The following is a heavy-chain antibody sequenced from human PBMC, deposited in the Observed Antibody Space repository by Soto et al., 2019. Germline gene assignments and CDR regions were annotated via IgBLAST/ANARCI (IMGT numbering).Heavy chain of an antibody. J-gene: IGHJ6*02. CDR3: ARGDSTDCSNGVCSFFNDHDIDV. V-gene: IGHV1-2*04. Sequence: ASVKVSCKASGYSFTDYHIHWVRQAPGQGLGWLGRISPYSGGTSTAQKFQGWVTMTTDTSISTASMELTRLTSDDTAIYYCARGDSTDCSNGVCSFFNDHDIDVWGQGTTVTVSS. D-gene: IGHD2-8*01. CDR1: GYSFTDYH. CDR2: ISPYSGGT.